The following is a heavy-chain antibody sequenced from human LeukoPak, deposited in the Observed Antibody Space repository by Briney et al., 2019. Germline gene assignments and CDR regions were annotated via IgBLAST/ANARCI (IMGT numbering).Heavy chain of an antibody. V-gene: IGHV3-9*01. CDR2: ISWNSGSI. CDR1: GFTFDDYA. Sequence: PGGSLRLSCAASGFTFDDYAMHWVRQAPGKGLEWVSGISWNSGSIGYADPVKGRFTISRGNAKNSLYLQMNSLRAEDTALYYCAKTTGPYCSGGSCYNDYWGQGTLVTVSS. J-gene: IGHJ4*02. D-gene: IGHD2-15*01. CDR3: AKTTGPYCSGGSCYNDY.